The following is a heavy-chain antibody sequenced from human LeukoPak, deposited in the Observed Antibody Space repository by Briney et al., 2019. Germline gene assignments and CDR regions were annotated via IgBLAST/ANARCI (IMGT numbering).Heavy chain of an antibody. CDR3: AREGGDIVVVPAAGWFDP. V-gene: IGHV3-33*01. D-gene: IGHD2-2*01. J-gene: IGHJ5*02. Sequence: PGRSLRLSCAASGFTFSSYGMHWVRQAPGKGLEWVAVIWYDGSNKYYADSVKGRFTISRDNSKNTLYLQMNSLRAKDTAVYYCAREGGDIVVVPAAGWFDPWGQGTLATVSS. CDR1: GFTFSSYG. CDR2: IWYDGSNK.